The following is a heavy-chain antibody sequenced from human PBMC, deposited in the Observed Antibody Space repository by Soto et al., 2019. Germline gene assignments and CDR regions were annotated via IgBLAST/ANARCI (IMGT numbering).Heavy chain of an antibody. CDR2: ISAYNGNT. J-gene: IGHJ4*02. CDR1: GYTFTSYI. V-gene: IGHV1-18*01. CDR3: ARDSPPFEY. Sequence: QVQLVQSGAEVKKPGASVKVSCKTSGYTFTSYIISWVRQAPGQGLEWMGWISAYNGNTNYSQKLQGRVTMTTDRSTSTAYMELRSLRPDDTAVYYCARDSPPFEYWGQGTLVTVSS.